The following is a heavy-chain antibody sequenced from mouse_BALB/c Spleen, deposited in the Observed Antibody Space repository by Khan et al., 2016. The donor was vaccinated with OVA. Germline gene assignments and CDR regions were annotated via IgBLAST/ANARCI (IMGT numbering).Heavy chain of an antibody. CDR3: AISYYGSFWYFDV. D-gene: IGHD1-1*01. CDR1: GDTFISYY. Sequence: LEESGLELVNPGASVKMSCKASGDTFISYYIHWVKQRPGQGLEWIGWIYPGDGRTKYNEKFKGKTTLTADKSSSTAYMLLSSLTSEDSAIXFCAISYYGSFWYFDVWGAGTTVTVSS. J-gene: IGHJ1*01. CDR2: IYPGDGRT. V-gene: IGHV1S56*01.